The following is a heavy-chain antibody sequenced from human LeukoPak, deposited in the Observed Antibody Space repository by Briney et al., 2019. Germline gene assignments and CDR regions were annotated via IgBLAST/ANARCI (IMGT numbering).Heavy chain of an antibody. CDR1: GFTVSSNY. CDR2: IYSGGST. V-gene: IGHV3-53*01. D-gene: IGHD3-22*01. Sequence: SGGSLRLSCAASGFTVSSNYMSWVRQAPGKGLEWVSVIYSGGSTYYADSVKGRFTISRDNSKNTLYLQMNSLRAEDTAVYYCARASRGRYYYDSSGYPEYYFDYWGQGTLVTVSS. CDR3: ARASRGRYYYDSSGYPEYYFDY. J-gene: IGHJ4*02.